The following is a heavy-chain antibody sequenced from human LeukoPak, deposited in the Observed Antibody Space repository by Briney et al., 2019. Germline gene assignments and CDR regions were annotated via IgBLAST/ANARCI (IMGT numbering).Heavy chain of an antibody. CDR3: ARGHSSGWYYFDY. J-gene: IGHJ4*02. CDR2: ISGSGGST. Sequence: GGSLRLSCAASGFTFSSYAMSWVRQAPGKGLAWVSTISGSGGSTHYADSVKGRFTISRDNSKNTLYLQMNSLRAEDTAVYYCARGHSSGWYYFDYWGQGTLVTVSS. V-gene: IGHV3-23*01. D-gene: IGHD6-19*01. CDR1: GFTFSSYA.